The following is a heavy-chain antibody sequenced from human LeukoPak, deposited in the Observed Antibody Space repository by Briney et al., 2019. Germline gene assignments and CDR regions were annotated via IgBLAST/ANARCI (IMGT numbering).Heavy chain of an antibody. D-gene: IGHD3-16*01. V-gene: IGHV3-64*01. CDR1: GFTFSNYA. J-gene: IGHJ6*03. CDR3: ARVGAGSYYHYYMDV. CDR2: ISSKGGST. Sequence: GGSLRLSCVASGFTFSNYAMHWVRQAPGKGLEYVSAISSKGGSTYYANSVKGRFTISRDNSKNTLYLQMGSLRGEDMAVYYCARVGAGSYYHYYMDVWGKGTTVTVSS.